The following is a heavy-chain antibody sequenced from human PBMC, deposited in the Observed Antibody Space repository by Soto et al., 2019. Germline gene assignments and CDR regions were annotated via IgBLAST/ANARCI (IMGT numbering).Heavy chain of an antibody. CDR1: GYTFSNYG. D-gene: IGHD6-6*01. CDR2: IGIYNGNT. J-gene: IGHJ4*02. CDR3: ARDLSSSGYSFGMDV. V-gene: IGHV1-18*04. Sequence: QVQLEQSGDEVKRPGASVKVSCKASGYTFSNYGVSWVRQAPGQGLEWMGWIGIYNGNTVYGQKAQGRVILTTDTATATVYMELRSLTSGDKAAYYCARDLSSSGYSFGMDVWGQGTLVAVSS.